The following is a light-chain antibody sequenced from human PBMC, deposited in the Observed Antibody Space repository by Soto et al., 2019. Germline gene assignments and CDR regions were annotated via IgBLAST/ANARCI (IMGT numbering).Light chain of an antibody. CDR3: QKYGSSPTT. Sequence: IVLTHSPATLSLSPGERATLSFRASQSVSSSYLAWYQQKPGQPPRLLIYGASGRATGIPDRFSGSGSGTDFTLTISRLEPEDFAVYYCQKYGSSPTTFGKGTKVDIK. CDR1: QSVSSSY. CDR2: GAS. V-gene: IGKV3-20*01. J-gene: IGKJ1*01.